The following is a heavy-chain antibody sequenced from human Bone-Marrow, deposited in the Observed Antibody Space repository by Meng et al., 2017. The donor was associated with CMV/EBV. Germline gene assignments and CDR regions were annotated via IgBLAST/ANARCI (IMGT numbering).Heavy chain of an antibody. V-gene: IGHV3-48*03. CDR2: ISSSGSTI. CDR1: GFTFSSYE. CDR3: ARDIVVVPAARYYYYYGMDV. D-gene: IGHD2-2*01. Sequence: GGSLRLSCAASGFTFSSYEMNWVRQAPGKGLEWVSYISSSGSTIYYADSVKGRFTISRDNAKNSLYLQMNSLRAEDTAVYYCARDIVVVPAARYYYYYGMDVWGQGTTVT. J-gene: IGHJ6*02.